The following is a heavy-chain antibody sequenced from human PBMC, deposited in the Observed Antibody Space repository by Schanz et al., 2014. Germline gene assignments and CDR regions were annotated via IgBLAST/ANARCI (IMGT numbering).Heavy chain of an antibody. CDR2: ISSKGDMT. CDR1: GFSLDIFA. D-gene: IGHD3-16*02. J-gene: IGHJ4*02. CDR3: ARDDRYYLFDS. V-gene: IGHV3-64*01. Sequence: EVHLLESGGGLVEPGGSLRLSCATSGFSLDIFAVSWVRQAPGKGLEYVSSISSKGDMTFYGNSVKDRFTISRDNSKNTLYRQLSSLSTEDTAGYFCARDDRYYLFDSWGQGTLVTVSS.